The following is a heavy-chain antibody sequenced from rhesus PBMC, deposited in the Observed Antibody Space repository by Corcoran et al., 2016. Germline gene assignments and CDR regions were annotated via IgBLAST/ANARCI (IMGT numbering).Heavy chain of an antibody. V-gene: IGHV4-160*01. CDR3: ARHERQLEHSLDV. CDR2: SRGGGST. CDR1: GGSVSGYW. Sequence: QVQLQQWGEGLVKPSETLSLTCAVYGGSVSGYWWGWIRQPPGEGLEWIGRSRGGGSTNYNPSLKSRVTISIDTSKDQFSLKLSSVTAADTAVYYCARHERQLEHSLDVWGRGVLVTVSS. D-gene: IGHD6-25*01. J-gene: IGHJ5-2*02.